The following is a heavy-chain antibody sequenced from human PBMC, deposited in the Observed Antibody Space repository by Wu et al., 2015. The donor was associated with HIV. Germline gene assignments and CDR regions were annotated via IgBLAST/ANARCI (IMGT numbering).Heavy chain of an antibody. CDR2: IIPLFGAP. V-gene: IGHV1-69*13. D-gene: IGHD5-12*01. CDR1: GGTFGTYG. J-gene: IGHJ4*02. CDR3: ASSGFDSPGGNSDF. Sequence: QVQLVQSGAEVKKPGSSMKVSCKASGGTFGTYGISWVRQAPGQGLEWMGRIIPLFGAPNYAQTFQGRVTISADESTNTVYMELRSLRSDDTAVYYCASSGFDSPGGNSDFWGQGTLVTVSS.